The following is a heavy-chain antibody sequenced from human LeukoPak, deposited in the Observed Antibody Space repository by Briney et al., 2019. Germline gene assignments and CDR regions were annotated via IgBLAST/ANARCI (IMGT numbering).Heavy chain of an antibody. Sequence: SETLSLTCTVSGGSISSYYWSWIRQPPGKGLEWIGYIYYSGSTNYNPSLKSRVTISVDTSKIQFSLKLSSVTAADTAVYYCARDSSGWPYWYFDLWGRGTLVTVSS. V-gene: IGHV4-59*01. CDR3: ARDSSGWPYWYFDL. J-gene: IGHJ2*01. CDR2: IYYSGST. D-gene: IGHD6-19*01. CDR1: GGSISSYY.